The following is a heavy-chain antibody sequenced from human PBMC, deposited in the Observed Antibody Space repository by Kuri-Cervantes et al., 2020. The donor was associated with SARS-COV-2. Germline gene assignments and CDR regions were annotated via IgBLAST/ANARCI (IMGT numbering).Heavy chain of an antibody. CDR3: ARDDVGDYYYDMDV. Sequence: GESLKISCAASGFTFSSYAMSWVRQAPGKGLEWVSAISGSGGSTYYADSVKGRFTISRDNAKNSLYLQMNSLRAEDTAVYYCARDDVGDYYYDMDVWGQGTTVTVSS. CDR1: GFTFSSYA. CDR2: ISGSGGST. D-gene: IGHD3-10*02. J-gene: IGHJ6*02. V-gene: IGHV3-23*01.